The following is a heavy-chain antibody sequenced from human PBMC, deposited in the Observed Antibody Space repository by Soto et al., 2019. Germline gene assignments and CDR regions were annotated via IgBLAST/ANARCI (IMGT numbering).Heavy chain of an antibody. V-gene: IGHV4-34*01. D-gene: IGHD2-8*02. J-gene: IGHJ4*02. CDR2: IKHSGST. CDR1: GGSFSGYY. Sequence: QVQLQQWGAGLLKPSETLSLTCAVYGGSFSGYYWTWIRQPPGTGLEWIGEIKHSGSTNYNPSLKSAVTISVDTSKNQFSLKLTSVTAADTAVYYCARDKITGLFDYWGQGTLVTVSS. CDR3: ARDKITGLFDY.